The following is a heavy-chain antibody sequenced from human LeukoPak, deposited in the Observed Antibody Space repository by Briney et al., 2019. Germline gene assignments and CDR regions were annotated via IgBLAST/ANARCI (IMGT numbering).Heavy chain of an antibody. V-gene: IGHV4-39*02. Sequence: SETLSLTCTVSGGSISSSSYYWGWIRQPPGKGLEWIGSIYYSGSTYYNPSLKSRVTISVDTSKNQFSLKLSSVTAADTAVYYCARDGDQAGLFDYWGQGTLVTVSS. CDR2: IYYSGST. CDR3: ARDGDQAGLFDY. J-gene: IGHJ4*02. D-gene: IGHD3-10*01. CDR1: GGSISSSSYY.